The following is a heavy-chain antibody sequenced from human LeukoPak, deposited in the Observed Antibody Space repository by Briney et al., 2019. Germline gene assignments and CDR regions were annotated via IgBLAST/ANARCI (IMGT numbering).Heavy chain of an antibody. J-gene: IGHJ3*02. CDR1: GFTFSSYW. V-gene: IGHV3-7*01. Sequence: GGSLRLSCAASGFTFSSYWMSWVRQAPGKGLEWVANIKQDGSEKYYVDSVKGRFTISRDNAKNSLYLQMNSLRAEDTAVYYCARVEYSSSRGEPDAFDIWGQGTMVTVSS. D-gene: IGHD6-6*01. CDR3: ARVEYSSSRGEPDAFDI. CDR2: IKQDGSEK.